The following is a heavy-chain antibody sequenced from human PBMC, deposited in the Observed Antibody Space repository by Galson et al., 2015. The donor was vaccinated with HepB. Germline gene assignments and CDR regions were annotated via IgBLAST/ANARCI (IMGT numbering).Heavy chain of an antibody. CDR3: AREAGNVLGY. V-gene: IGHV6-1*01. J-gene: IGHJ4*02. D-gene: IGHD1-14*01. CDR1: GDSVSSNIAA. CDR2: TWYTSKWYN. Sequence: CAISGDSVSSNIAAWNWIRQSPSRGLEWLGRTWYTSKWYNDYAVSVKSRITINPDTSKNQFSQQLNSVTPDDTAVYYCAREAGNVLGYWGQGTLVTVSS.